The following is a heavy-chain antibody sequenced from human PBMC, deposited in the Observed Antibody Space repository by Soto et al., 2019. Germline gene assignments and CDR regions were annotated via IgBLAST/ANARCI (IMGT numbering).Heavy chain of an antibody. J-gene: IGHJ4*02. V-gene: IGHV3-23*01. CDR2: ISGGGDSK. CDR3: AKRAYGSDFDY. D-gene: IGHD3-10*01. CDR1: GFTFSSYA. Sequence: EVQLLESGGGLVQPGGSLRLSCAASGFTFSSYAMSWVRQAPGKGLEWVSVISGGGDSKYYADSVKGRFTISRDNSKNTLYLQMNSLRVEDTAVYYCAKRAYGSDFDYWGQGTLVTVSS.